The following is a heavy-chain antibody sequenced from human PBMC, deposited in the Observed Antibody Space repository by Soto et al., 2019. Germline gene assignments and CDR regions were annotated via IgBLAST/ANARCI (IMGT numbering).Heavy chain of an antibody. V-gene: IGHV1-69*13. D-gene: IGHD5-12*01. Sequence: SSVKVSCKASGGTFNSYAISWVRQAPGQGVDWMGGIIPIFGTANYAQKFQGRVTITADESTSTAYMELSSLRSEDTAVYYCARGRGYSGDDHYYYFDMDVWGQGTTVTVSS. CDR2: IIPIFGTA. CDR3: ARGRGYSGDDHYYYFDMDV. J-gene: IGHJ6*02. CDR1: GGTFNSYA.